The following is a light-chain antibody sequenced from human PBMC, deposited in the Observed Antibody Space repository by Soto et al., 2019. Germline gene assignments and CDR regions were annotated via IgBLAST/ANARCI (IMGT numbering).Light chain of an antibody. CDR2: SSH. Sequence: QAVVTQPPSASGTPGQRVTIPCSGSSSNIGEYHVHWYQQLPGAAPKVLIHSSHQRPSGVPDRFSGSKSGTSASLAISGLQSEDEADYYCAAWDDSLNGVVFGGGTKLTVL. V-gene: IGLV1-44*01. CDR3: AAWDDSLNGVV. CDR1: SSNIGEYH. J-gene: IGLJ2*01.